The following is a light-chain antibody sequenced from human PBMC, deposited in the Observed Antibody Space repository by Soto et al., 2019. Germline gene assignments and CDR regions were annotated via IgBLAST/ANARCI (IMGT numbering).Light chain of an antibody. J-gene: IGKJ2*01. CDR1: QSVSSSY. CDR2: VAS. V-gene: IGKV3-20*01. CDR3: QQYGSSPYP. Sequence: EIVLTQSPGTLSLSPGERATLSCRASQSVSSSYLAWYQQKPGQAPRLLIYVASSRATGIPDRFSGSGSGTDFTLTISRREPEDFAVYYCQQYGSSPYPFGQGTKLEIK.